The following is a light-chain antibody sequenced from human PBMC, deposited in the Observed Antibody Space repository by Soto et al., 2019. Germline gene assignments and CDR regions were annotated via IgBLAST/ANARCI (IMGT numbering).Light chain of an antibody. V-gene: IGKV1-17*01. Sequence: DIQMTQSPSSLSASVGDRVTITCRASQGIRNHLLGWYQQKPGKAPKCLIYHAFSLQSGVPSRFSGSGSRTEFTLTISSLQPEDFATYYCLQHDTYPVTFGQGTKVEIK. J-gene: IGKJ1*01. CDR2: HAF. CDR3: LQHDTYPVT. CDR1: QGIRNH.